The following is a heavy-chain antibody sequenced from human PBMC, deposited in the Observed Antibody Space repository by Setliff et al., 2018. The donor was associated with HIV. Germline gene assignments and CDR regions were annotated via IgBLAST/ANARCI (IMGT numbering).Heavy chain of an antibody. V-gene: IGHV3-23*01. J-gene: IGHJ5*02. CDR1: GFTFSRYA. Sequence: AGSLRLSCAASGFTFSRYAMTWVRQAPGKGLEWVSAISGSGIGSYYPDSVKGRFTISRDNSKNTLFLQMNSLRAEDTAVYYCAKDRRYYYGSGSYAAETWGQGTLVTVSS. CDR3: AKDRRYYYGSGSYAAET. CDR2: ISGSGIGS. D-gene: IGHD3-10*01.